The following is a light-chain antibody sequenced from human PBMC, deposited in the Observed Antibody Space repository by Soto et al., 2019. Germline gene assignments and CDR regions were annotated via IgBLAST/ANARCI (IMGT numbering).Light chain of an antibody. CDR2: GAS. CDR3: QQYGSSPYT. CDR1: QSVSSSY. V-gene: IGKV3-20*01. Sequence: ENVLTQSPGTLSLSPGERATLSSRASQSVSSSYLAWYQQKHGQAPRLLINGASSRATGIPDRFSGSGSGTYFTLTISRLAPEDFAVYYCQQYGSSPYTFGQGTKREIK. J-gene: IGKJ2*01.